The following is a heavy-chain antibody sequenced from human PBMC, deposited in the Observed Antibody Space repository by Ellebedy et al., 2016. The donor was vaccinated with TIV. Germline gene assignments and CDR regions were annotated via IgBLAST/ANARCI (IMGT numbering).Heavy chain of an antibody. CDR1: GFTFSSYG. J-gene: IGHJ4*02. CDR2: ISYDGSNK. D-gene: IGHD1-14*01. CDR3: AKVTGGALDY. Sequence: GESLKISCAASGFTFSSYGMHWVRQAPGKGLEWVAVISYDGSNKYYADSVKGRFTISRDNSKNTLYLQMNSLRAEDTAVYYCAKVTGGALDYWGQGTLVTVSS. V-gene: IGHV3-30*18.